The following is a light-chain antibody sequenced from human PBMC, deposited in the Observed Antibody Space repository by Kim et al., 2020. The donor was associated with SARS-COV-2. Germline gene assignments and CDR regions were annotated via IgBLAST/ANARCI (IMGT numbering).Light chain of an antibody. CDR2: DTD. V-gene: IGLV7-46*01. CDR3: LLSYSDSRV. CDR1: TGAVTSGHF. J-gene: IGLJ2*01. Sequence: PGGTGTLTCDSNTGAVTSGHFPYWFQQKPGQAPRTLIYDTDKRHSWTPARFSGSLLGGKAALTLSAAQAEDEADYYCLLSYSDSRVFGGGTKLTVL.